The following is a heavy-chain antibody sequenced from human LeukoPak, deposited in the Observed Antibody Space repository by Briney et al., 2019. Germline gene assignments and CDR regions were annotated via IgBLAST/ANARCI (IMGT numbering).Heavy chain of an antibody. V-gene: IGHV3-21*01. D-gene: IGHD6-6*01. CDR3: ARDYSSSDDFDY. J-gene: IGHJ4*02. CDR2: ISSSSSYI. CDR1: GFTFSSYS. Sequence: GGSLRLSCAASGFTFSSYSMNWVRQAPGKGVEWVSSISSSSSYIYYPDSVKGRFTISRDNAKNSLYLQMNSLRAEDTAVYYCARDYSSSDDFDYWGQGTLVTVSS.